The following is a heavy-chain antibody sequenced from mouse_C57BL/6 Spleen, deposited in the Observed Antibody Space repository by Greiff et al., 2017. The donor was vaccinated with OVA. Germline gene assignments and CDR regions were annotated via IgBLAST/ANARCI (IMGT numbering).Heavy chain of an antibody. CDR1: GFNIKDYY. CDR3: TTSQQLRPPFAY. Sequence: EVQRVESGAELVRPGASVKLSCTASGFNIKDYYMHWVKQRPEQGLEWIGRIDPEDGDTEYAPKFPGKATMTADTSSNTAYLQLSSLTSEDTAVYYCTTSQQLRPPFAYWGQGTLVTVSA. CDR2: IDPEDGDT. J-gene: IGHJ3*01. V-gene: IGHV14-1*01. D-gene: IGHD3-2*02.